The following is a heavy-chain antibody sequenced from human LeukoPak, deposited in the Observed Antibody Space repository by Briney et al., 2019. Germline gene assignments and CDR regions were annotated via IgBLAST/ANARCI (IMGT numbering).Heavy chain of an antibody. CDR1: GVSINSGNNC. V-gene: IGHV4-61*02. CDR2: IDSSGTT. Sequence: PSQTLSLSCTVSGVSINSGNNCWGCNRQPAGQGLVWIGRIDSSGTTTYNPSRRRRVTISVTTAKNHFSRKLSSVTPTDTAVYYCAREGGSYDSSGYYSLYYNFDYWGQGTLVTVSS. D-gene: IGHD3-22*01. CDR3: AREGGSYDSSGYYSLYYNFDY. J-gene: IGHJ4*02.